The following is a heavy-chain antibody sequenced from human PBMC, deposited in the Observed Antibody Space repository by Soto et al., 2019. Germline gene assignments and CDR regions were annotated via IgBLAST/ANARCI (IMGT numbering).Heavy chain of an antibody. Sequence: QVQLVESGGGVVQPGRSLRLSCAASGFTFSSYGMHWVRQAPGKGLEWVAVISYDGSNKYYADSVKGRFTISRDNSKNTLYLQMNSLRAEDTAVYYCAKVGYDFWSGQLPPYFDYWGQGTLVTVSS. V-gene: IGHV3-30*18. CDR3: AKVGYDFWSGQLPPYFDY. D-gene: IGHD3-3*01. CDR1: GFTFSSYG. CDR2: ISYDGSNK. J-gene: IGHJ4*02.